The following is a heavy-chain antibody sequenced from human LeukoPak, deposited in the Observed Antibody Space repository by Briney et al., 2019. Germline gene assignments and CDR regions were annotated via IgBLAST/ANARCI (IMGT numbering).Heavy chain of an antibody. CDR2: IKQDGSEK. CDR1: GFTFTSYW. Sequence: GGSLRPSCAASGFTFTSYWMSWVRQAPGNGLEWVANIKQDGSEKYYVDSVKGRFTISRDNAKNSLYLQMNSLRAEDTAVYYCASSWYFGYWGQGTLVTVSS. D-gene: IGHD2-15*01. J-gene: IGHJ4*02. CDR3: ASSWYFGY. V-gene: IGHV3-7*01.